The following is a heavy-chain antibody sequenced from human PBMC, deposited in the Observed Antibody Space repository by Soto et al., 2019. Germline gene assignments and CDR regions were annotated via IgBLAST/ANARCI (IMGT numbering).Heavy chain of an antibody. V-gene: IGHV4-39*01. D-gene: IGHD1-26*01. CDR2: IYYSGST. Sequence: SETLSLTCTVSGGSISSSSYYWGWIRQPPGKGLEWIGSIYYSGSTYYNPSLKSRVTISVDTSKNQFSLKLSSVTAADTAVYYCARHHHRKWELPTKEAYGMDVWGQGTTVTVSS. J-gene: IGHJ6*02. CDR1: GGSISSSSYY. CDR3: ARHHHRKWELPTKEAYGMDV.